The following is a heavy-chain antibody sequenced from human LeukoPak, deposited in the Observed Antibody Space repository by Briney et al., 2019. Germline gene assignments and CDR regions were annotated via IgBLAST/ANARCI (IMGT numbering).Heavy chain of an antibody. CDR3: ARERAAAEPNWFDP. Sequence: ASVKVSCKASGYTFTGYYMHWVRQAPGQGLEWMGWINLNSGGTNYAQKFQGRVTMTRDTSISTAYMELSRLRSDDTAVYYCARERAAAEPNWFDPWGQGTLVTVSS. D-gene: IGHD6-13*01. CDR1: GYTFTGYY. CDR2: INLNSGGT. J-gene: IGHJ5*02. V-gene: IGHV1-2*02.